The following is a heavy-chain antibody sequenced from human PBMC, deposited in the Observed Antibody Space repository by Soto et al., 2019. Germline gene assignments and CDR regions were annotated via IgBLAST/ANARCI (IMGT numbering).Heavy chain of an antibody. CDR3: AQTTRDGYWYYFDN. Sequence: QVQLVQSGAEVKKPGASVKVSCKASGYTFTGYGITWVRQAPGQGLEWMGWISTYNGNPKYAQSLQGGVTMTTHTSTTTAYMELRSLRSDDTAVYYCAQTTRDGYWYYFDNWGQGTLVTVSS. D-gene: IGHD2-8*02. V-gene: IGHV1-18*01. CDR1: GYTFTGYG. J-gene: IGHJ4*02. CDR2: ISTYNGNP.